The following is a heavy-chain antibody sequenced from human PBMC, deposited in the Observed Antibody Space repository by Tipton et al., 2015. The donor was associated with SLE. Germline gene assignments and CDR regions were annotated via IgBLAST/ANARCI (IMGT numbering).Heavy chain of an antibody. CDR3: ARTRVATIPSAAFDI. CDR1: GYTFTGYY. V-gene: IGHV1-2*06. Sequence: QSGAEVKKPGASVKVSCKASGYTFTGYYMHWVRQAPGQGLEWMGRINPNSGGTNYAQKFQGRVTMTRDTSISTAYMELSRLRSDDTAVYYCARTRVATIPSAAFDIWGQGTMVPVSS. CDR2: INPNSGGT. D-gene: IGHD5-12*01. J-gene: IGHJ3*02.